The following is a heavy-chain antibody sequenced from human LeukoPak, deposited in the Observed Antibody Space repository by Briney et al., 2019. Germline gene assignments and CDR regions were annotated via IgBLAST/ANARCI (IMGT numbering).Heavy chain of an antibody. Sequence: GGSLRLSCAASGFTFSRYGMHWVRQAPGKGLEWVAFIQYDGSNKYYADSVKGRFTISRDNSKNTLYLQMNSLRADDTAVYYCAKEDSSGWPYDAFDTWGQGTMVTVSS. CDR1: GFTFSRYG. J-gene: IGHJ3*02. V-gene: IGHV3-30*02. CDR3: AKEDSSGWPYDAFDT. CDR2: IQYDGSNK. D-gene: IGHD6-19*01.